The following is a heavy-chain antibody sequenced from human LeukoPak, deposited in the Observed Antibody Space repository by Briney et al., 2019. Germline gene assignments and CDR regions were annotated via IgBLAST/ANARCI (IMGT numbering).Heavy chain of an antibody. CDR2: IKQDGSVK. V-gene: IGHV3-7*01. D-gene: IGHD3-9*01. Sequence: GGSLRLSCAASGFTFSSYAMHWVRQAPGKGLEWVANIKQDGSVKYYVDSVKGRFTISRDNAKNSLFLQMNSLRVEDTAVYYCATSRSLDRSLDYWGQGTLVTVSS. CDR3: ATSRSLDRSLDY. J-gene: IGHJ4*02. CDR1: GFTFSSYA.